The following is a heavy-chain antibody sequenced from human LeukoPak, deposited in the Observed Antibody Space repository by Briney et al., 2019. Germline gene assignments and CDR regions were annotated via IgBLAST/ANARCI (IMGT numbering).Heavy chain of an antibody. J-gene: IGHJ6*03. V-gene: IGHV4-61*09. Sequence: SETLSLTCSVSGDSFTSSGVSWSWIRQSAGKALEWIGHIYNRGTTSYNPSLNSRVTISLDTSNKQFSLRLTSVTAADTAVYYCAREPRPSSSELLQKYYYMDVWGSGATVTVSS. D-gene: IGHD1-14*01. CDR1: GDSFTSSGVS. CDR2: IYNRGTT. CDR3: AREPRPSSSELLQKYYYMDV.